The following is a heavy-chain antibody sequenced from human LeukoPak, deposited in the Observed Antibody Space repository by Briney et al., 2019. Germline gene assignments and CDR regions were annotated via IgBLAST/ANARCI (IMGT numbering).Heavy chain of an antibody. CDR1: GGSINSYY. CDR2: IYYRGST. V-gene: IGHV4-59*01. D-gene: IGHD5-18*01. CDR3: ARSVLGYSYGLHIDY. J-gene: IGHJ4*02. Sequence: SETLSLTCTVSGGSINSYYWSWIRQPPGKGLEWIGYIYYRGSTNYNPSLKSRVTISVDTSKNQFSLKLSSLTAADTAVYYCARSVLGYSYGLHIDYWGQGTLVTVSS.